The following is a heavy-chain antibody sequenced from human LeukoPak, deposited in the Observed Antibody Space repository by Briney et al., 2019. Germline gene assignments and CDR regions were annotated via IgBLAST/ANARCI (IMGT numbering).Heavy chain of an antibody. CDR2: ICYSGSA. V-gene: IGHV4-59*01. J-gene: IGHJ4*02. D-gene: IGHD3-10*01. CDR1: GGSINYYY. Sequence: SETLSLTFTFSGGSINYYYWSWIRQPPGKGLESFGYICYSGSANYNPSLKSRVTMSVDTSKNQFSLKLNSVTAADTAVYYCARGLYGSKGIFDSWGQGTLVTVSS. CDR3: ARGLYGSKGIFDS.